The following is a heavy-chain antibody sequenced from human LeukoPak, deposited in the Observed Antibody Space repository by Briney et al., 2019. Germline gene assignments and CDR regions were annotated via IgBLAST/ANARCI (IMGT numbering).Heavy chain of an antibody. J-gene: IGHJ4*02. CDR2: ISSSGST. V-gene: IGHV4-61*02. CDR1: GDSISSGDYY. D-gene: IGHD6-19*01. CDR3: ARGGYSSEMDY. Sequence: SETLSLTCTVSGDSISSGDYYWSWIRQPAGKGLEWIGRISSSGSTNYNPSLKSRVAISVDTSKNQFSLKLSSVTAADTAVYYCARGGYSSEMDYWGQGTLVTVSS.